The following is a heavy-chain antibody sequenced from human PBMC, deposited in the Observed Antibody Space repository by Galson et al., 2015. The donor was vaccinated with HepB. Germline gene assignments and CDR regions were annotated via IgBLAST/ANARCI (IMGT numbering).Heavy chain of an antibody. CDR2: INNNGRT. J-gene: IGHJ5*02. Sequence: ETLSLTCAVYGESFSDYHWNWIRQPPGKGLEWIGEINNNGRTNYNLSLKGRVTLSVDTSKNQFSLKLTSINTADTAVYFCARGRSWGFNNYFDPWGQGTLVTVSS. V-gene: IGHV4-34*01. CDR1: GESFSDYH. D-gene: IGHD7-27*01. CDR3: ARGRSWGFNNYFDP.